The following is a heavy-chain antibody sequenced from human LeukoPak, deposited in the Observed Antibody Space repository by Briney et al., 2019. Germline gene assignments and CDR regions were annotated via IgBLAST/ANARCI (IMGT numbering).Heavy chain of an antibody. CDR2: ISYGGRNK. V-gene: IGHV3-30*18. J-gene: IGHJ4*02. CDR3: AKEFRHKFEY. CDR1: GFTFSSYG. Sequence: GRSLRLSCAASGFTFSSYGMHWVRQAPGKGLEWVAIISYGGRNKYYADSVEGRFTIYRDNPKNTLYLRMNSPRPEDTAVYYCAKEFRHKFEYWGQGTLVTVSS.